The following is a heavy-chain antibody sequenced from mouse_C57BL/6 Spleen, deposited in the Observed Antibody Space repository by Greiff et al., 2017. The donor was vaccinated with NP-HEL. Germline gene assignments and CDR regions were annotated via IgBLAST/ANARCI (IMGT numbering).Heavy chain of an antibody. CDR2: IWSDGST. J-gene: IGHJ4*01. CDR1: GFSLTSYG. V-gene: IGHV2-6*03. CDR3: ARLYDYDGSYAMDY. D-gene: IGHD2-4*01. Sequence: VHLVESGPGLVAPSQSLSITCTVSGFSLTSYGVHWVRQPPGKGLEWLVVIWSDGSTTYNSALKSRLSISKDNSKSQVFLKMNSLQTDDTAMYYCARLYDYDGSYAMDYWGQGTSVTVSS.